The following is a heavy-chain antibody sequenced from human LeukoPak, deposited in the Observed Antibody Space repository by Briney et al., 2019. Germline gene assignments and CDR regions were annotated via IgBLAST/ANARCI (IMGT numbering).Heavy chain of an antibody. CDR2: INPYNGNT. V-gene: IGHV1-18*01. J-gene: IGHJ4*02. Sequence: ASVKVSCKASGYTFTGYYMYWVRQAPGQGLEWMGWINPYNGNTHYAGYLQGRVTMTTDTSTGAAYMELTSLRSDDTAIYYCARCSSSRSSGCDFWGQGTLVTVSS. D-gene: IGHD6-13*01. CDR3: ARCSSSRSSGCDF. CDR1: GYTFTGYY.